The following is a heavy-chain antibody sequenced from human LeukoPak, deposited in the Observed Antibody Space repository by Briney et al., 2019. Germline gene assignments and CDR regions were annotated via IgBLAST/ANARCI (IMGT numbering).Heavy chain of an antibody. D-gene: IGHD4-23*01. CDR2: INHSGST. J-gene: IGHJ4*02. Sequence: SETLSLTCAVYGGSFSGYYWSWIRQPPGKGLEWIGEINHSGSTNYNPSLKSRVTISVDTSKNQFSLKLSSVTAADTAVYYCARGGGNPNPFDYWGQGTLVTVSS. CDR1: GGSFSGYY. CDR3: ARGGGNPNPFDY. V-gene: IGHV4-34*01.